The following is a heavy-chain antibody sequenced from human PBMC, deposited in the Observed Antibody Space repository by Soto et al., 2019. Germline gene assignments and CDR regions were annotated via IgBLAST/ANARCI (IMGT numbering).Heavy chain of an antibody. CDR2: LKSEAAGGTT. D-gene: IGHD3-22*01. J-gene: IGHJ4*02. CDR1: GFAFSSAW. V-gene: IGHV3-15*01. Sequence: PGGSLRLSCAASGFAFSSAWMSWVRQAPGKWLEWVGRLKSEAAGGTTDYAAPVKGRFTISRDDSKNTLYLQMNSLKTDDTAVYYCSYDSSRGDYWGLGXLVTVYS. CDR3: SYDSSRGDY.